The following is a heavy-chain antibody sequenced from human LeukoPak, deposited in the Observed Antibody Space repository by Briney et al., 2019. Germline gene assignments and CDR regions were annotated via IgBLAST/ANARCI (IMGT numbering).Heavy chain of an antibody. D-gene: IGHD3-10*01. V-gene: IGHV3-23*01. CDR2: ISGGGGST. Sequence: QPGGSLRLSCAASGFTFTSYSMNWVRQAPGKGLEWVSTISGGGGSTYYADSVKGRFTISRDNSRSTLYLQMNSLRLEDTAIYYCAREGYYGSGSPPSLYFDYWGQGTLVTVSS. CDR3: AREGYYGSGSPPSLYFDY. J-gene: IGHJ4*02. CDR1: GFTFTSYS.